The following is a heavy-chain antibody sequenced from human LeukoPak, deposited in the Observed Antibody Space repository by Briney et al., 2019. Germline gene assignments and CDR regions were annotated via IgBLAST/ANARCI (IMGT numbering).Heavy chain of an antibody. D-gene: IGHD3-10*01. Sequence: SQTLSLTCTVSGGSISSGSYYWSWIRQPAGQGLEYIGRMYTSGSTNYNPSLKSRVTISVDTSKNQFSLKLSSVTAADTAVYYCAREAGQYEWFGEEYDAFDIWGQGTMVTVSS. CDR3: AREAGQYEWFGEEYDAFDI. CDR1: GGSISSGSYY. CDR2: MYTSGST. J-gene: IGHJ3*02. V-gene: IGHV4-61*02.